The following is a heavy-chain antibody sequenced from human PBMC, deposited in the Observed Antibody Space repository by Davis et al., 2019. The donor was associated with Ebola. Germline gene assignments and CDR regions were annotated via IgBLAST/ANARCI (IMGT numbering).Heavy chain of an antibody. CDR1: GFTFSSYS. D-gene: IGHD4-23*01. V-gene: IGHV3-21*01. J-gene: IGHJ4*02. CDR3: ARASGGGNLLGY. Sequence: GESLKISCAASGFTFSSYSMNWVRQAPGKGLEWVSSISSSSSYIYYADSVKGRFTISRDNAKNSLYLQMNSLRAEDTAVYYCARASGGGNLLGYWGQGTLVTVSS. CDR2: ISSSSSYI.